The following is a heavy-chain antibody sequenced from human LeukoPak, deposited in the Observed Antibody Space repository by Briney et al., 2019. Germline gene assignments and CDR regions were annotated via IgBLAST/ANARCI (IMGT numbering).Heavy chain of an antibody. CDR1: GGSISSSSYY. CDR2: IYYSGST. J-gene: IGHJ4*02. Sequence: PSETLSLTCTVSGGSISSSSYYWGWIRQPPGKGLEWIGSIYYSGSTYYNPSLKSRVTISVDTSKNQFSLKLSSVTAADTAVYYCASEYSYGYRRLDYWGQGTLVTVSS. CDR3: ASEYSYGYRRLDY. V-gene: IGHV4-39*01. D-gene: IGHD5-18*01.